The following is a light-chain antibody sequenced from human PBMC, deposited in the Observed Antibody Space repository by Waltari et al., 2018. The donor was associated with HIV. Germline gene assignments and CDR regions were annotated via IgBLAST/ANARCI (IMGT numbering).Light chain of an antibody. J-gene: IGKJ2*03. CDR3: QQYYSTPYS. CDR1: QSVLYSSNNKNY. V-gene: IGKV4-1*01. Sequence: ILMTQSPDSLAVSLGERATINCKSSQSVLYSSNNKNYLAWYQHKPGQPPKLLIYWASTRASGVPDRFSGSGSGTDFTPTISSLQAEDVAVYYCQQYYSTPYSFGQGTKLEIK. CDR2: WAS.